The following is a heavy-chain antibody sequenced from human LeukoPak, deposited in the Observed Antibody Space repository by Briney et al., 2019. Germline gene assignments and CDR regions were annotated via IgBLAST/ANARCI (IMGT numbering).Heavy chain of an antibody. CDR1: GGSISSYY. D-gene: IGHD6-19*01. J-gene: IGHJ4*02. CDR3: ARGGIAVPGMRYYFDY. V-gene: IGHV4-59*01. Sequence: NPSETLSLTCTVSGGSISSYYWSWIRQPPGKGLECIGYFYYSGSTNYNPSLKSRVTISVDTSKNQFSLKLSSVTAADTAVYYCARGGIAVPGMRYYFDYWGQGTLVTVSS. CDR2: FYYSGST.